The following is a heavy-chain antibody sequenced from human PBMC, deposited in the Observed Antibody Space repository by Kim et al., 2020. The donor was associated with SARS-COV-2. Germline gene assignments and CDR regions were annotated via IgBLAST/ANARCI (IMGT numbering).Heavy chain of an antibody. CDR2: INHSGST. Sequence: SETLSLTCAVYGGSFSGYYWSWIRQTPGKGLEWIGEINHSGSTDYNPSLKSRVTISVDTSKNQFSLKLSSVTAADTAVYYCARAAHSNDYYDSSGYYYVGWFDPWGQGTLVTVSS. J-gene: IGHJ5*02. CDR1: GGSFSGYY. CDR3: ARAAHSNDYYDSSGYYYVGWFDP. D-gene: IGHD3-22*01. V-gene: IGHV4-34*01.